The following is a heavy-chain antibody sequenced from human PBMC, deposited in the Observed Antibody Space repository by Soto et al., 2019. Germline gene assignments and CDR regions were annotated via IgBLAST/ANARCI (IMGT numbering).Heavy chain of an antibody. V-gene: IGHV1-69*13. J-gene: IGHJ4*02. CDR2: IVPIFGTA. D-gene: IGHD3-10*01. CDR3: ARGRDGSNYYFDY. Sequence: ASVKVSCKAPGGTFSDSVTSWVRQAPGQGLEWMGGIVPIFGTANLAEEFQGRVTITADESTSTAYMELSSLRSEDTAVYYCARGRDGSNYYFDYWGQGTLVTVSS. CDR1: GGTFSDSV.